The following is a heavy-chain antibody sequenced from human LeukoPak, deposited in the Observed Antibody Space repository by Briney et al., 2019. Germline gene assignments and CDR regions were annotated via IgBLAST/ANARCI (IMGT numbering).Heavy chain of an antibody. J-gene: IGHJ6*03. Sequence: PSETLSLTCAVYGGSFGTDYWSWIRQPPGKGLEWIGYIYYSGSTNYNPSLKSRVTISVDTSKNQFSLKLSSVTAADTAVYYCARGGIMITFGGVIVSDYYMDVWGKGTTVTISS. CDR2: IYYSGST. CDR1: GGSFGTDY. CDR3: ARGGIMITFGGVIVSDYYMDV. D-gene: IGHD3-16*02. V-gene: IGHV4-59*01.